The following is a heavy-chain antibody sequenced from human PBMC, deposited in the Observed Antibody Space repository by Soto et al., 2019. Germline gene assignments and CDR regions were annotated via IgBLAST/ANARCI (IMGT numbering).Heavy chain of an antibody. CDR1: GFTFSNYG. V-gene: IGHV3-30*18. D-gene: IGHD6-13*01. Sequence: GESLKISCAASGFTFSNYGMHWVRQAPGKGLEWVAGILYDGSNKYYADSVKGRFTISRDNSKNTLYLQMNSLRAEDTAVYYCAKAGDSSSWYPGYWGQGTLVTVSS. CDR2: ILYDGSNK. J-gene: IGHJ4*02. CDR3: AKAGDSSSWYPGY.